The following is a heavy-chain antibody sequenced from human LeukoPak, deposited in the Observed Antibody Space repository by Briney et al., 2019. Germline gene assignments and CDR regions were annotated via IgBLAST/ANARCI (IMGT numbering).Heavy chain of an antibody. CDR1: GFSLSTSGVG. CDR2: IYWNDDR. J-gene: IGHJ4*02. V-gene: IGHV2-5*01. CDR3: AHSTDSSGYYYFDH. Sequence: SGPTLVKPTQTLTLTCTFSGFSLSTSGVGVGWIRQPPGKALEGVAVIYWNDDRRYSPSLKSRVTITRDTSKNQVVLTMTNNDPGETAIDYWAHSTDSSGYYYFDHWGQGTLVTVSS. D-gene: IGHD3-22*01.